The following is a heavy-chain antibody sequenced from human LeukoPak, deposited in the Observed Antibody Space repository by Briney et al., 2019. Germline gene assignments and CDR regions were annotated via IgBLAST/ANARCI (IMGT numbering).Heavy chain of an antibody. Sequence: SETLSLTCTVSGGSISNYYWYWMRQPPGKGLECIGYTYYSGNANYNPSLKSRVTISVDTSKNQFSLKLTSVTAADTAVYYCAKGGPEASAGLSWFDPWGQGTPVTVSS. CDR2: TYYSGNA. CDR1: GGSISNYY. CDR3: AKGGPEASAGLSWFDP. D-gene: IGHD1-14*01. J-gene: IGHJ5*02. V-gene: IGHV4-59*01.